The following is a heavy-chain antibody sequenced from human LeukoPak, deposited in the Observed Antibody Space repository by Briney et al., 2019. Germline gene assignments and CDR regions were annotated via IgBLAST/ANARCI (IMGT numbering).Heavy chain of an antibody. V-gene: IGHV3-30-3*01. J-gene: IGHJ6*02. CDR1: GFTFSSYA. CDR3: ARDLRTDYYYGMDV. Sequence: GGSLRLSCAASGFTFSSYAMHWVRQAPGKGLEWVAVISYDGSNKYYADSVKGRFTISRDNSKNTLYLQMNSLRAEDTDVYYCARDLRTDYYYGMDVWGQGTTVTVSS. CDR2: ISYDGSNK. D-gene: IGHD3/OR15-3a*01.